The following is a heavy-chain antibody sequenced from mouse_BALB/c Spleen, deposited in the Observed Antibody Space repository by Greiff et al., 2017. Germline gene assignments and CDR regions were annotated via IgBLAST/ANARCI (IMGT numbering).Heavy chain of an antibody. CDR3: ASYGDHYAMDY. D-gene: IGHD2-13*01. CDR2: ISSGSSTI. CDR1: GFTFSSFG. J-gene: IGHJ4*01. Sequence: EVQLVESGGGLVQPGGSRKLSCAASGFTFSSFGMHWVRQAPEKGLEWVAYISSGSSTIYYADTVKGRFTISRDNPKNTLFLQMTSLRSEDTAMYYCASYGDHYAMDYWGQGTSVTVSS. V-gene: IGHV5-17*02.